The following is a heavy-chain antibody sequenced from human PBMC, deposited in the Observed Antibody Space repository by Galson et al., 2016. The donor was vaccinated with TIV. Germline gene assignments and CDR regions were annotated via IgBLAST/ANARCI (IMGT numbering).Heavy chain of an antibody. CDR3: ARLPTIFGVVTPYFDL. CDR1: GASISDYY. V-gene: IGHV4-4*07. CDR2: LYTRGST. D-gene: IGHD3-3*01. Sequence: LSLTCTVSGASISDYYWSWIRQPAGKGLEWIGRLYTRGSTKYNSSLKSRVTMSADTSKNQFSLKLTSVTAADTAMYYCARLPTIFGVVTPYFDLWGQGTLVTVSP. J-gene: IGHJ4*02.